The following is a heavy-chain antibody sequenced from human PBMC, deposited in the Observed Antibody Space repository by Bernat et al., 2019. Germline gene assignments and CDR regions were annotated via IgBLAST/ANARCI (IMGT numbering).Heavy chain of an antibody. J-gene: IGHJ6*02. CDR2: IYTSGST. V-gene: IGHV4-39*07. CDR1: GGSISSSSYY. CDR3: ARGAVVSLHSMDYYGMDV. Sequence: QLQLQESGPGLVKPSETLSLTSTVSGGSISSSSYYWGWIRQPPGKGLEWIGSIYTSGSTNYNPSLKSRVTMSVDTSKNQFSLKLSSVTAADTAVYYCARGAVVSLHSMDYYGMDVWGQGTTVTVSS. D-gene: IGHD2-21*01.